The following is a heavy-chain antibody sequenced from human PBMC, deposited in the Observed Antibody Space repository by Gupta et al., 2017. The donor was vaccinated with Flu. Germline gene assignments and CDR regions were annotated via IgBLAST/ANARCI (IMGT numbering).Heavy chain of an antibody. CDR2: ISGGGDST. D-gene: IGHD5-18*01. CDR1: GFSHG. Sequence: EVQLLESGGGLVQPGGSLRLSCAASGFSHGMSWVRQAPGKGLEWVSAISGGGDSTFYADSVKGRFTISRDNSKNTLYLQMNSLRAEDTAIYYCAKCLGYGYTWWFDPWGQGTLVTVSS. V-gene: IGHV3-23*01. J-gene: IGHJ5*02. CDR3: AKCLGYGYTWWFDP.